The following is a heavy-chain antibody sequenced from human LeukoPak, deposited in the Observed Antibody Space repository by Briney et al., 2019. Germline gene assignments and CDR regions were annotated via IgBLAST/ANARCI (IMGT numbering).Heavy chain of an antibody. J-gene: IGHJ4*02. Sequence: GVSLRLSCAASGFTFSDYYMSWIRQAPGKGLEWVSYISPSTNSMYYADSGKGRFTISRDNAKNSLFLQMNGLTAEDTAVYYCAREGGRYGDYDYWGQGTLVTVSS. CDR1: GFTFSDYY. V-gene: IGHV3-11*04. CDR3: AREGGRYGDYDY. D-gene: IGHD4-17*01. CDR2: ISPSTNSM.